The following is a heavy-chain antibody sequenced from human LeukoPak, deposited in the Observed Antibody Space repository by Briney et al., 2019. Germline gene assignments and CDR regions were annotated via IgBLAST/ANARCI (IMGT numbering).Heavy chain of an antibody. V-gene: IGHV4-59*01. J-gene: IGHJ4*02. CDR2: IYYSGST. D-gene: IGHD4-17*01. Sequence: KTSETLSLTCTVSGGSISSYYWSWIGQPPGKGLEWIGYIYYSGSTNYNPSLESRVTISVDTSKNQFSLKLSSVTAADTAVYYCARYTTVVSYFDYWGQGTLVTVSS. CDR1: GGSISSYY. CDR3: ARYTTVVSYFDY.